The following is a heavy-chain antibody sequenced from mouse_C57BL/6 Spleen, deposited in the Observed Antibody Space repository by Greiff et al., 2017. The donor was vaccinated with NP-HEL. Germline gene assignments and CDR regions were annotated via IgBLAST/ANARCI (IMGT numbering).Heavy chain of an antibody. CDR3: ALITTVVAGVGY. J-gene: IGHJ2*01. V-gene: IGHV1-5*01. D-gene: IGHD1-1*01. CDR1: GYTFTSYW. Sequence: EVQLQQSGTVLARPGASVKMSCKTSGYTFTSYWMHWVKQRPGQGLDWIGAIYPGNSDTSYNQKFKGKAKLTAVTSASTAYMELSSLTNEDSAVYDGALITTVVAGVGYWGQGTTLTVSS. CDR2: IYPGNSDT.